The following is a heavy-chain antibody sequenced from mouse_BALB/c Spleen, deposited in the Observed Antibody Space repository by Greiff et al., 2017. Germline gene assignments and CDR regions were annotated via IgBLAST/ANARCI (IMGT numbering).Heavy chain of an antibody. CDR1: GYSITSDYA. D-gene: IGHD1-2*01. V-gene: IGHV3-2*02. CDR3: ARSGTLTTAAWFAY. Sequence: EVKLMESGPGLVKPSQSLSLTCTVTGYSITSDYAWNWIRQFPGNKLEWMGYISYSGSTSYNPSLKSRISITRDTSKNQFFLQLNSVTTEDTATYYCARSGTLTTAAWFAYWGQGTLVTVSA. J-gene: IGHJ3*01. CDR2: ISYSGST.